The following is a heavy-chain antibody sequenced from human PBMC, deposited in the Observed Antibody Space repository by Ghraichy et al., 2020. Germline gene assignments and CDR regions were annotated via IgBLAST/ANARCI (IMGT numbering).Heavy chain of an antibody. CDR2: IYYSGST. V-gene: IGHV4-59*01. D-gene: IGHD3-16*01. CDR1: GGSISSYY. Sequence: SETLSLTCTVSGGSISSYYWSWIRQPPGKGLEWIGYIYYSGSTNYNPSLKSRVTISVDTSKNQFSLKLSSVTAADTAVYYCVREITFGGVRWFDPWGQGTLVTVSS. CDR3: VREITFGGVRWFDP. J-gene: IGHJ5*02.